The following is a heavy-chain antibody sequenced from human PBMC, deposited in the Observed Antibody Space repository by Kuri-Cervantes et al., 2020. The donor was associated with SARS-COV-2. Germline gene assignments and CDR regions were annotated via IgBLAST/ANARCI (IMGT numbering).Heavy chain of an antibody. CDR1: GFTFSSYG. CDR2: IKQDGSEK. J-gene: IGHJ4*02. V-gene: IGHV3-7*05. Sequence: LSLTCAASGFTFSSYGMHWVRQAPGKGLEWVANIKQDGSEKYYVNSVKGRFTISRDNAKNSLYLQMNSLRAEDTAVYYCARDYYDSSGYSSFDYWGQGTLVTVSS. D-gene: IGHD3-22*01. CDR3: ARDYYDSSGYSSFDY.